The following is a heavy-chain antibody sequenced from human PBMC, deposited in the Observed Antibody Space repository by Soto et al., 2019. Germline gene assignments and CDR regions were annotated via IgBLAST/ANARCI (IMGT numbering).Heavy chain of an antibody. V-gene: IGHV1-18*01. Sequence: ASVKVSCKASGYTFTSYGISWVRQAPGQGLEWMGWISAYNGNTNYAQKLQGRVTMTTDTSTSTAYMELRSLRSDDTAVYYCARVGAAAGTGNAFDIWGQGTMVTVSS. D-gene: IGHD6-13*01. CDR2: ISAYNGNT. CDR3: ARVGAAAGTGNAFDI. CDR1: GYTFTSYG. J-gene: IGHJ3*02.